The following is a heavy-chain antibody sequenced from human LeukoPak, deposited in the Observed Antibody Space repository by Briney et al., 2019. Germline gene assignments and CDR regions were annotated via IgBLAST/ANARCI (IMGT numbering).Heavy chain of an antibody. CDR2: IYYSGST. Sequence: SETLSLTCTVSGGSISNYYWGWIRQPPGKGLEWIGSIYYSGSTYYNPSLKSRVTISVDTSKNQFSLKLSSVTAADTAVYYCARQVDSSGYYYFYFDYWGQGTLVTVSS. CDR1: GGSISNYY. J-gene: IGHJ4*02. V-gene: IGHV4-39*01. CDR3: ARQVDSSGYYYFYFDY. D-gene: IGHD3-22*01.